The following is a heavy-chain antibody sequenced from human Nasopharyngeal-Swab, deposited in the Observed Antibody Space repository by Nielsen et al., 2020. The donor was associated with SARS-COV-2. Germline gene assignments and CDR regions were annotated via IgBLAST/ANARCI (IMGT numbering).Heavy chain of an antibody. CDR1: GYTFTSYY. CDR3: ARDPTPAVDSSSSLDYYYGMDV. D-gene: IGHD6-6*01. Sequence: ASVKVSCKASGYTFTSYYMHWVRQAPGQGLEWMGIINPSGGSTSCAQKFQGRVTMTRDTSTSTVYMELSSLRSEDTAVYYCARDPTPAVDSSSSLDYYYGMDVWGQGTTVTVSS. J-gene: IGHJ6*02. CDR2: INPSGGST. V-gene: IGHV1-46*01.